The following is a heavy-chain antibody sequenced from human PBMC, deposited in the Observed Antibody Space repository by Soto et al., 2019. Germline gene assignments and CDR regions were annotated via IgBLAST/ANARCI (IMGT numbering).Heavy chain of an antibody. J-gene: IGHJ4*02. V-gene: IGHV4-39*01. CDR3: ARHSAIFGVVTFPYFDY. CDR2: IYYSGST. CDR1: GGSISSSSYY. D-gene: IGHD3-3*01. Sequence: SETLSLTCTVSGGSISSSSYYWGWIRQPPGKGLEWIGSIYYSGSTYYNPSLKSRVTISVDTSKNQFSLKLSPVTAADTAVYYCARHSAIFGVVTFPYFDYWGQGTLVTVSS.